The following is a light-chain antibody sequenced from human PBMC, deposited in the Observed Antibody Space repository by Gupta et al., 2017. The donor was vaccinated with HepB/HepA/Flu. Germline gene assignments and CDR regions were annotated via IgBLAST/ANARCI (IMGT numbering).Light chain of an antibody. V-gene: IGKV1-39*01. CDR1: KSSGNY. CDR2: AAS. Sequence: DIQMTRSPSSLSASVGDRVTITCRTSKSSGNYLNWYQQKPGEAPKLLIYAASNLQSGVPSRLSGSASGTDFTLTISGLQLEDFAITYCQETYSTPPFTFGQGTKLEI. J-gene: IGKJ2*01. CDR3: QETYSTPPFT.